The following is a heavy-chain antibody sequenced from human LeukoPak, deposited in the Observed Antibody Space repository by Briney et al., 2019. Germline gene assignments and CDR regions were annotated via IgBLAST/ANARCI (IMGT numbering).Heavy chain of an antibody. J-gene: IGHJ4*02. D-gene: IGHD3-10*01. CDR1: GFTFSSYW. Sequence: QAGGSLRLSCAASGFTFSSYWMSWVRQAPGKGLEWVANIKQDGSEKYYVDSVKGRFTISRDNAKNSLYLQMNSLRAEDTAVYYCARDPRYGSGSYYDYLHDYWGQGTLVTVSS. CDR3: ARDPRYGSGSYYDYLHDY. CDR2: IKQDGSEK. V-gene: IGHV3-7*01.